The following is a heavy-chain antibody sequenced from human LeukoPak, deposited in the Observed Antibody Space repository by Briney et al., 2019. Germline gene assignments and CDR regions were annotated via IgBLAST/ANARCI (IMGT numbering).Heavy chain of an antibody. CDR1: GFTFRNYG. J-gene: IGHJ3*01. CDR2: IWPDGNKK. CDR3: ARDADGYDGLGGGLDV. V-gene: IGHV3-33*01. Sequence: GGSLRLSCAASGFTFRNYGMHWVRQAPGKGLEWVTVIWPDGNKKYYADAVEGRLTISRDNSKNTLYLQMHSLRGEDTAVYYCARDADGYDGLGGGLDVWGQGTMVTVSS. D-gene: IGHD3-16*01.